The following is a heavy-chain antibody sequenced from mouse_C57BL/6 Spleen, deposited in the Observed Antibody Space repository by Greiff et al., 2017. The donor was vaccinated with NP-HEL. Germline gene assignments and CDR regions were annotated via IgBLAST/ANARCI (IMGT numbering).Heavy chain of an antibody. J-gene: IGHJ2*01. CDR3: ALHFDY. Sequence: QVQLKQSGAELVRPGTSVKVSCKASGYAFTNYLIEWVKQRPGQGLEWIGVINPGSGGTNYNEKFKGKATLTADKSSSTAYIQLSSLTSEDSAVYFCALHFDYWGQGTTLTVSS. CDR1: GYAFTNYL. V-gene: IGHV1-54*01. CDR2: INPGSGGT.